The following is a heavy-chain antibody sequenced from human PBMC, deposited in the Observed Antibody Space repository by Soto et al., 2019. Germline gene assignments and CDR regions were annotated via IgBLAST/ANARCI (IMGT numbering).Heavy chain of an antibody. CDR1: GFSLTAGGVG. CDR2: IYWNDDR. V-gene: IGHV2-5*01. CDR3: IYRRASWDYHGLDV. D-gene: IGHD2-21*01. Sequence: PSQTLTLTCTFSGFSLTAGGVGVGWIRQPPGRSLEWLAVIYWNDDRRRSPSLENRLTITKDTSKNQVVLTMTNMDPVDTATYYCIYRRASWDYHGLDVWGQGTPVTVSS. J-gene: IGHJ6*02.